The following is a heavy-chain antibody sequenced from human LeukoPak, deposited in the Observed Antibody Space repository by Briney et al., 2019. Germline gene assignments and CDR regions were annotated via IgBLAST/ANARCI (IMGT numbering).Heavy chain of an antibody. J-gene: IGHJ4*02. Sequence: GSLLLSCAASGFTFYTYAMTWVRQAPGKGLEGVSAISRSGGGTYYADSVKGRFTISRDNSRSTVSLQMDSLKAEDTATYYCVRDSSGYAEFDNWGQGTLVTVSS. CDR2: ISRSGGGT. V-gene: IGHV3-23*01. CDR3: VRDSSGYAEFDN. CDR1: GFTFYTYA. D-gene: IGHD3-22*01.